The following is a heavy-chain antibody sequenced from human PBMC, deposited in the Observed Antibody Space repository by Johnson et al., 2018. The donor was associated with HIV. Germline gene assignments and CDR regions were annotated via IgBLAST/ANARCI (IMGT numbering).Heavy chain of an antibody. D-gene: IGHD1-26*01. Sequence: VQLVESGGGLVQPGGSLGLFCSASGLTVSSNYMSWVRQAPGKGLEWFSAIGTAGDTYYPGSVKGRFTISRDNAKNSLYLQMNSLRAEDTVVYYCARGSGSYYLVKGAFDFWGQGTMVSVSS. J-gene: IGHJ3*01. V-gene: IGHV3-13*01. CDR1: GLTVSSNY. CDR3: ARGSGSYYLVKGAFDF. CDR2: IGTAGDT.